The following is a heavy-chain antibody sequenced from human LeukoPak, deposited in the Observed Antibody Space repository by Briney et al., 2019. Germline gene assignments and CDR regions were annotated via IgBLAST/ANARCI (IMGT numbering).Heavy chain of an antibody. D-gene: IGHD5-12*01. J-gene: IGHJ4*02. CDR1: GYTFTSYY. CDR2: INPSGGST. V-gene: IGHV1-46*01. Sequence: ASVKVSCKASGYTFTSYYMHWVRQAPGQGLEWMGIINPSGGSTSYAQKFQGRVTMTRDTSTSTVYMELSSLRSEDTAVHYCARVGYGGAFDYWGQGTLVTVSS. CDR3: ARVGYGGAFDY.